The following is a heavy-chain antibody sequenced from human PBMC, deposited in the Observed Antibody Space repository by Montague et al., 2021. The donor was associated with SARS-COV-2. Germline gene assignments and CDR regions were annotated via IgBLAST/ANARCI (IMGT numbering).Heavy chain of an antibody. V-gene: IGHV4-39*07. J-gene: IGHJ4*02. CDR3: AKLLWFRGGFDY. CDR1: GGSISSSSYY. Sequence: SETLSLTCTVSGGSISSSSYYWGWIRQPPGKGLEWIGSIYYSGSTYYNPSIKSRVTISEDTSKNQFSLKLSSVTAADTAMYYCAKLLWFRGGFDYWGQGTLVTVSS. CDR2: IYYSGST. D-gene: IGHD3-10*01.